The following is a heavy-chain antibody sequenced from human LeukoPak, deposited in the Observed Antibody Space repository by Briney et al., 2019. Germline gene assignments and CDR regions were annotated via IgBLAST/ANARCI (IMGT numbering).Heavy chain of an antibody. CDR3: ARDRGSGYENFDY. D-gene: IGHD5-12*01. Sequence: ASVKVSCKASGYTFTGYYMHWVRQAPGQGLEWMGWINPNSGGTNYAQKFQGRVTMTRDTSISTSYMELSRLRSDDTAVYYCARDRGSGYENFDYWGQETLVTVSS. CDR2: INPNSGGT. V-gene: IGHV1-2*02. J-gene: IGHJ4*02. CDR1: GYTFTGYY.